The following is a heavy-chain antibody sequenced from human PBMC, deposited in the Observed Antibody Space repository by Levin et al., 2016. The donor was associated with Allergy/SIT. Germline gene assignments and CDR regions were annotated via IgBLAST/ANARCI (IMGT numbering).Heavy chain of an antibody. J-gene: IGHJ2*01. CDR1: GGSISSSSYY. Sequence: SETLSLTCTVSGGSISSSSYYWGWIRQPPGKGLEWIGSIYYSGSTYYNPSLKSRVTISVDTSKNQFSLKLSSVTAADTAVYYCARHLHSSSSEWYFDLWGRGTLVTVSS. CDR3: ARHLHSSSSEWYFDL. CDR2: IYYSGST. D-gene: IGHD6-6*01. V-gene: IGHV4-39*01.